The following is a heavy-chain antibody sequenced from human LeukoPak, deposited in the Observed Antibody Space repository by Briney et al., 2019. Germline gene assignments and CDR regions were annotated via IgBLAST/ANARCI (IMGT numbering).Heavy chain of an antibody. Sequence: SGGSLRLSCAASGFTFSSYGMHWVRQAPGKGLEWVAVISYDGSNKYYADSVKGRFTISRDNSKNTLYLQMNSLRAEDTAVYYCAPSPRSYAAFDYWGQGTLVTASS. CDR2: ISYDGSNK. V-gene: IGHV3-30*03. CDR3: APSPRSYAAFDY. J-gene: IGHJ4*02. D-gene: IGHD4-17*01. CDR1: GFTFSSYG.